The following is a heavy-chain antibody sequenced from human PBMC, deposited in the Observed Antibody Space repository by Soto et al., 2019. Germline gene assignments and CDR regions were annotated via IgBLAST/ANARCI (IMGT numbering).Heavy chain of an antibody. CDR3: ARDRVAGIWGDAFDI. Sequence: ASVKVSFKTSGYTFTNHGINWVRQAPGQGLEWMGWINPYNANTNYAQKLQGRVTMTTDTYTSTAYMDLRSLTSDDTAVYYCARDRVAGIWGDAFDIWGQGTMVTVSS. J-gene: IGHJ3*02. CDR2: INPYNANT. V-gene: IGHV1-18*04. CDR1: GYTFTNHG. D-gene: IGHD3-16*01.